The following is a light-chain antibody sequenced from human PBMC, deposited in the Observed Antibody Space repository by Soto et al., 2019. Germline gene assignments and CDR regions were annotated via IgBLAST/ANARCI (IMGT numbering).Light chain of an antibody. J-gene: IGKJ2*01. V-gene: IGKV3-11*01. CDR2: DAS. Sequence: EIVLTQSPATLSLSPGERATLSCRASQSVSSYLAWYQQKPGQAPRLLIYDASNRASGIPPRFRGSGSGTDVALTISSLEPEDFAVYYCQHRSNWPPYTFGQGTKLEMK. CDR1: QSVSSY. CDR3: QHRSNWPPYT.